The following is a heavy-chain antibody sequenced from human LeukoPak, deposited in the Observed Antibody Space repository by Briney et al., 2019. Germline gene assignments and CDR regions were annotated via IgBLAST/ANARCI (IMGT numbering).Heavy chain of an antibody. CDR1: GFTFSNFA. J-gene: IGHJ6*02. V-gene: IGHV4-34*01. Sequence: GSLRLSCAASGFTFSNFAMNWVRQAPGKGLEWIGEINHSGSTNYNPSLKSRVTISVDTSKNQFSLKLSSVTAADTAVYYCARGYCSGGSCYSVSVHYYYGMDVWGQGTTVTVSS. CDR3: ARGYCSGGSCYSVSVHYYYGMDV. D-gene: IGHD2-15*01. CDR2: INHSGST.